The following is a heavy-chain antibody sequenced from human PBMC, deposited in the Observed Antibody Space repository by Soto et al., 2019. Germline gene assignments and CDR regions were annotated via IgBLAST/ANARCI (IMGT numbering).Heavy chain of an antibody. CDR3: SRSLDS. CDR2: INPDGSAK. Sequence: GGSLRLSCAASGFTFTNFWMDWVRQAPGKGLEWVANINPDGSAKHYVGSVKGRFTISRDNAKNSLYLQMSSLTAEDSALYYCSRSLDSWGQGTRVTVSS. V-gene: IGHV3-7*01. J-gene: IGHJ4*02. CDR1: GFTFTNFW.